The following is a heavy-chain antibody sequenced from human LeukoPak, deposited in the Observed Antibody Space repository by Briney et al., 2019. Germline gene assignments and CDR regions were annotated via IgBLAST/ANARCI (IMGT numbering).Heavy chain of an antibody. CDR3: ARAHIVVVPDYYYYMDV. D-gene: IGHD2-2*01. J-gene: IGHJ6*03. CDR1: GFTFSSYS. Sequence: GGSLRLSCAASGFTFSSYSMNWVRQAPGKGLEWVSSISSSSSYIYYADSVKGRFTISRDNAKNSLYLQMNSLRAEDTALYHCARAHIVVVPDYYYYMDVWGKGTTVTVSS. V-gene: IGHV3-21*04. CDR2: ISSSSSYI.